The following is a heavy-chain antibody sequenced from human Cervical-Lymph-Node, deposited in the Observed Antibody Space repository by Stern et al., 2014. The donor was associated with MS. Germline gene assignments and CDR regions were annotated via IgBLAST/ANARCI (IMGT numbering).Heavy chain of an antibody. J-gene: IGHJ3*02. Sequence: EVQLVESGAEVKKPGGSLKISCKGSGYSFTSYWIGWVRQSPGKGLEWMGVIYPGDSDTRYSPSFQGQVTISADKSISTAYLQWSSLKASDTAMYYCARRGYNYGDAFDIWGQGTMVTVSS. CDR1: GYSFTSYW. D-gene: IGHD5-18*01. V-gene: IGHV5-51*03. CDR2: IYPGDSDT. CDR3: ARRGYNYGDAFDI.